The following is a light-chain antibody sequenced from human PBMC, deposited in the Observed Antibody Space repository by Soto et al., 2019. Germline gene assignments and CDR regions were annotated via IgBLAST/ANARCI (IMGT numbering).Light chain of an antibody. CDR2: EAS. V-gene: IGKV1-5*03. CDR1: QSVNIW. CDR3: QQYNNFWT. Sequence: DIQMTQFPSALSASVGDRVTITCRASQSVNIWLAWYQQKPGKAPKLLISEASTVETGVPARFSGSGSGTQFTLTISSLPPDDLATYYFQQYNNFWTFGQGTKVQIK. J-gene: IGKJ1*01.